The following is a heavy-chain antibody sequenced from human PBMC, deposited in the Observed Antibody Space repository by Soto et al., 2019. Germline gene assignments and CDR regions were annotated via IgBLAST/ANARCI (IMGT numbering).Heavy chain of an antibody. CDR2: IYHSGST. Sequence: SETLSVTCAVSGGSLSSGGCSWSWLRQPPGKGLEWFGYIYHSGSTYYNPSLKSRVTISVDRSKNQFSLKLSSVTAADTAIYYCARDGFYAGLGGHSYGYSQPRYYGMDVRGQGTTVTVSS. CDR3: ARDGFYAGLGGHSYGYSQPRYYGMDV. D-gene: IGHD5-18*01. J-gene: IGHJ6*02. V-gene: IGHV4-30-2*01. CDR1: GGSLSSGGCS.